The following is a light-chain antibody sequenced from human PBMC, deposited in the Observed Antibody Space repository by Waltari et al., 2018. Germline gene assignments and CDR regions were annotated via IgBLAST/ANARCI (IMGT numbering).Light chain of an antibody. CDR2: GAS. Sequence: CSATQSVGRTVVWYQQKPGQAPSLLMYGASIRATGIPDRFSSSGSGTDFSLTISRLEPEYFAVYYCQHYVRLPVTFGQGTKVEIK. J-gene: IGKJ1*01. CDR3: QHYVRLPVT. V-gene: IGKV3-20*01. CDR1: QSVGRTV.